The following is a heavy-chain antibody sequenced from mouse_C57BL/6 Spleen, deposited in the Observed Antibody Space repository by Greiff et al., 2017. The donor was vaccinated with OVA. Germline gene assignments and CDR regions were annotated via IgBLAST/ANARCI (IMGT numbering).Heavy chain of an antibody. J-gene: IGHJ4*01. D-gene: IGHD2-5*01. V-gene: IGHV1-69*01. CDR3: ARSRYSTAMDY. CDR2: IDPSDSYT. Sequence: QVQLQQPGAELVMPGASVKLSCKASGYTFTSYWMHWVKQRPGQGLEWIGEIDPSDSYTNYNQKFKGKSTLTVDKSSSTAYMPLSSLTSEDSAVYYCARSRYSTAMDYGGQGTSVTVSS. CDR1: GYTFTSYW.